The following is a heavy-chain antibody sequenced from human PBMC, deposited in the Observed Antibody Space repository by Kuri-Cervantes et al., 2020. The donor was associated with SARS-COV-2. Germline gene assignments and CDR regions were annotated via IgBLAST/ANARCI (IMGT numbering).Heavy chain of an antibody. D-gene: IGHD6-19*01. V-gene: IGHV4-59*08. CDR3: ARQGGAVAGHFDY. J-gene: IGHJ4*02. Sequence: ESLKISCTVSGVSIRNYYWSWIRQSPGKGLEWLAYIYYSGSTDYNPSLKSRVTMSVDMSKNQFSLKLSSVTAADTAVYYCARQGGAVAGHFDYWGQGTLVTVSS. CDR2: IYYSGST. CDR1: GVSIRNYY.